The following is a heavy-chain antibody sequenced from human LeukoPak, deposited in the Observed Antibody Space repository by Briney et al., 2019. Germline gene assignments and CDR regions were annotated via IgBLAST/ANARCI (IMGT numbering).Heavy chain of an antibody. CDR2: ISGNGGST. V-gene: IGHV3-23*01. CDR3: AKDHDDYGDYSVY. Sequence: PGGSLRRSCTASGFTFSSYAMSWVRQAPGKGLEWVSVISGNGGSTYYADSVKGRFTISRDNSKNTLYLLMNALSAEDTAVYYCAKDHDDYGDYSVYWGQGTLVTVSS. D-gene: IGHD4-17*01. J-gene: IGHJ4*02. CDR1: GFTFSSYA.